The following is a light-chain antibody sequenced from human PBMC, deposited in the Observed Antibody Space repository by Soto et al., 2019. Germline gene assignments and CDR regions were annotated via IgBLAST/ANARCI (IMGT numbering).Light chain of an antibody. J-gene: IGKJ2*01. CDR2: DAS. Sequence: EIVMTHSPATLSVSPGERATLSCRASQSVSSKLAWYQQKPGQAPRLLIYDASTRATGIPGRFSGSGSGTEFTLTISSLQFEDFAVYYCQQYNNWPPVYTFGQGTKLEIK. CDR3: QQYNNWPPVYT. CDR1: QSVSSK. V-gene: IGKV3D-15*01.